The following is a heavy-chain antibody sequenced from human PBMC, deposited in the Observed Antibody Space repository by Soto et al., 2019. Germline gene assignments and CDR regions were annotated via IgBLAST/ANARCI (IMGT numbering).Heavy chain of an antibody. CDR3: SANQY. V-gene: IGHV3-7*05. J-gene: IGHJ4*02. Sequence: GGSLRLSCEGSGFSFSKYWMSWVRQALGKGLEWVASINPDGSAKYYVDSVRGRLATSRDNAKKSLFVQMNSLRADDTAVYYCSANQYWGQGALVTVSS. CDR1: GFSFSKYW. CDR2: INPDGSAK.